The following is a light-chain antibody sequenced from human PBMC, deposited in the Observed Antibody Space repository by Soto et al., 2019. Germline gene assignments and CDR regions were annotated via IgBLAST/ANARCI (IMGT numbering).Light chain of an antibody. J-gene: IGKJ4*01. CDR1: QSVSSSY. CDR3: QQYGSSPLT. CDR2: GAS. Sequence: EIVLTQSPGTLSLSPGERATLSCRASQSVSSSYLAWYQQKPGQAPRLLIYGASSRATGIPDRFRGSGSGTDFTLTISRLETEDCAVYYCQQYGSSPLTFGGGTKVEIK. V-gene: IGKV3-20*01.